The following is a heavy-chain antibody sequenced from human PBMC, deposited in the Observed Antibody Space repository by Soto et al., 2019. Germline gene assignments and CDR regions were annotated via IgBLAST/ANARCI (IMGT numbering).Heavy chain of an antibody. CDR3: AREESGEGGSRNYGMDV. V-gene: IGHV1-46*01. CDR1: GYTFTSYY. Sequence: ASVKVSCKASGYTFTSYYMHWVRQAPGQGLEWMGIINPSGGSTSYAQKFQGRVTMTGDTSTSTVYMELSSLRSEDTAVYYCAREESGEGGSRNYGMDVWGQGTTVTVSS. D-gene: IGHD3-16*01. CDR2: INPSGGST. J-gene: IGHJ6*02.